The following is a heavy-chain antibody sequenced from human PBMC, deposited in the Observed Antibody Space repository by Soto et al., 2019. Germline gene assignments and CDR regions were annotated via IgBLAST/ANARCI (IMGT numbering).Heavy chain of an antibody. CDR1: GFTFSSYA. Sequence: GGSLRLSCAASGFTFSSYAMSWVRQAPGKGLEWVSAISGSGGSTYYADSVKGRFTISRDNSKNTLYLQMNSLRAEDTAVYYCARRIAAAGTLDYWGQGTLVTVSS. CDR2: ISGSGGST. V-gene: IGHV3-23*01. J-gene: IGHJ4*02. D-gene: IGHD6-13*01. CDR3: ARRIAAAGTLDY.